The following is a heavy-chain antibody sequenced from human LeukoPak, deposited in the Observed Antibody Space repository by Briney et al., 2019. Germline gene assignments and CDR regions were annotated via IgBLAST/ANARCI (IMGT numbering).Heavy chain of an antibody. Sequence: PGGSLRLSCAASGFTFSNYDMHWVRQATGKGLEWVSTIGVGGDTYYPGSVTGRFTVSRQNGENSLYLQMNSLRVGDTAVYYCVRMTSKYYGPGTYLQRWQNYFYYYGMDVWGQGTTVTVSS. CDR2: IGVGGDT. J-gene: IGHJ6*02. CDR1: GFTFSNYD. CDR3: VRMTSKYYGPGTYLQRWQNYFYYYGMDV. D-gene: IGHD3-10*01. V-gene: IGHV3-13*04.